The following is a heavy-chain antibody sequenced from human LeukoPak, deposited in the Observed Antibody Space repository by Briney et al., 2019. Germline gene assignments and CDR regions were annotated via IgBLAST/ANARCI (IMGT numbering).Heavy chain of an antibody. Sequence: GGSLRLSCVTSGFTFSSYGMHWVRQVPGKGLEWVAVISYDAKSNYQVDSMKGRFTVSRDNAKNSLYLQMNSLRAEDTAVYYCAGYYDSSGYPSYFDYWGQGTLVTVSS. V-gene: IGHV3-30*03. CDR3: AGYYDSSGYPSYFDY. D-gene: IGHD3-22*01. CDR2: ISYDAKSN. CDR1: GFTFSSYG. J-gene: IGHJ4*02.